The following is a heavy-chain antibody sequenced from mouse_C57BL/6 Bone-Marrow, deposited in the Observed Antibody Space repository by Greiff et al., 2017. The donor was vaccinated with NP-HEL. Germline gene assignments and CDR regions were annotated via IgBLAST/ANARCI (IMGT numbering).Heavy chain of an antibody. Sequence: VQLQQSGAELVKPGASVKMSCKASGYTFTSYWITWVKQRPGQGLEWIGDIYPGSGSTNYNEKFKSKGKLTVDTSSSTAYMQLSSLTSDDSAVYYCAREGIYDGYYGYAMDYWGQGTSVTVSS. D-gene: IGHD2-3*01. CDR2: IYPGSGST. J-gene: IGHJ4*01. CDR3: AREGIYDGYYGYAMDY. V-gene: IGHV1-55*01. CDR1: GYTFTSYW.